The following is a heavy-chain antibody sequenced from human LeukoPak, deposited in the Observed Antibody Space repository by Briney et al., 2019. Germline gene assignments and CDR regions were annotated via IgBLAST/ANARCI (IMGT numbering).Heavy chain of an antibody. V-gene: IGHV3-9*01. CDR2: ISWNSGSI. CDR1: GFTFDGYA. Sequence: GRSLRLSCAASGFTFDGYAMHWVRQAPGKGLEWVSGISWNSGSIGYADSVKGRFTISRDNAKNSLYLQMNSLRAEDTALYYCAKGYYYDSSGYPIDYWGQGTLVTVSS. D-gene: IGHD3-22*01. J-gene: IGHJ4*02. CDR3: AKGYYYDSSGYPIDY.